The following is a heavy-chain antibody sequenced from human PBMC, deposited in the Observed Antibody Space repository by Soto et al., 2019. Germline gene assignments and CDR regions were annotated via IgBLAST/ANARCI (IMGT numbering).Heavy chain of an antibody. CDR2: INPNSGGT. V-gene: IGHV1-2*04. CDR1: GYTFTGYY. CDR3: ARGKDIVLVPAAIYAFDI. D-gene: IGHD2-2*01. Sequence: ASVKVSCKASGYTFTGYYMHWVRQAPGQGLEWMGWINPNSGGTNYAQKFQGWVTMTRDTSISTAYMELSRLRSDDTAVYYCARGKDIVLVPAAIYAFDIWGQGTMVTVSS. J-gene: IGHJ3*02.